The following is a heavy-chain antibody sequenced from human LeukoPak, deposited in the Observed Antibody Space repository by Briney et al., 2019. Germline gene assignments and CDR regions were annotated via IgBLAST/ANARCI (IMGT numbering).Heavy chain of an antibody. J-gene: IGHJ4*02. CDR1: GPTFSSYA. CDR2: ISDRGSST. V-gene: IGHV3-23*01. D-gene: IGHD5-12*01. Sequence: GRSLRLSCAAAGPTFSSYAISCVRHPPRNGLEWGSAISDRGSSTYYADSVKGRFTNSRDKSNNTRYLQMNSLRAEDTALYYCAKHRGQYFDYWGQGTLVTVSS. CDR3: AKHRGQYFDY.